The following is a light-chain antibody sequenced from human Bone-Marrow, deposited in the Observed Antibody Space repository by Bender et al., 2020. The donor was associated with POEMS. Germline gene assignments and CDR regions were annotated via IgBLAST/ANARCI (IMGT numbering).Light chain of an antibody. CDR3: QSYDGHNYV. J-gene: IGLJ1*01. CDR2: EDS. CDR1: SRTFVTNY. V-gene: IGLV6-57*02. Sequence: FVLTPPHSVSESPGKTITISCTGSSRTFVTNYVQWFQQRPGSAPTTVIFEDSQRPSGVPDRFSGTLDSSSNSASLTISGLQPEDEADYYCQSYDGHNYVFGPGTKVTV.